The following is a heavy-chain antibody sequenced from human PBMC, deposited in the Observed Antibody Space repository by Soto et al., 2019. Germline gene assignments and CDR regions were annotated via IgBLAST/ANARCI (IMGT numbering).Heavy chain of an antibody. V-gene: IGHV3-53*04. D-gene: IGHD3-10*01. Sequence: EVQLVESGGGLVQPGGSLRLSCAASGIPVSRNYMTCVRQAPGKGLEWVSVLHSGGDTYYANSVKGRFTISRHDSTNTLFLQMNSLTAEDTAVYYCARDGPYYYASRMDVWGQGTTVTVSS. CDR3: ARDGPYYYASRMDV. CDR2: LHSGGDT. J-gene: IGHJ6*02. CDR1: GIPVSRNY.